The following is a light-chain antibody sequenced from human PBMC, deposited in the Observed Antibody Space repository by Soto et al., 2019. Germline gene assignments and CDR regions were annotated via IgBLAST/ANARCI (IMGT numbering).Light chain of an antibody. CDR1: HTVRNNY. J-gene: IGKJ4*01. CDR3: QQFSSYPLT. V-gene: IGKV3-20*01. Sequence: EFVFTQSPGTLSFSPWERSTLSFMASHTVRNNYLAWYQQKPGQAPRLLIYDASSRATGIPDRFSGGGSGTDFTLTISRLEPEDFAVYYCQQFSSYPLTFGGGAKVDIK. CDR2: DAS.